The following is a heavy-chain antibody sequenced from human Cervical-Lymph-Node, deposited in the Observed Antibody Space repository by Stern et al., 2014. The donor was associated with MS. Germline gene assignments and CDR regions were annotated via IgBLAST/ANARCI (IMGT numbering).Heavy chain of an antibody. CDR3: ARDSSGYYLILDY. D-gene: IGHD3-22*01. CDR2: IYYSVST. CDR1: GGSISSGDYY. V-gene: IGHV4-30-4*01. J-gene: IGHJ4*02. Sequence: VQLVESGPGLVKPSQTLSLTCTVSGGSISSGDYYWSWIRQPPGKGLEWIGYIYYSVSTYYNPSLKSRVTISVDTSKNQFSLKLSSVTAADTAVYYCARDSSGYYLILDYWGQGTLVTVSS.